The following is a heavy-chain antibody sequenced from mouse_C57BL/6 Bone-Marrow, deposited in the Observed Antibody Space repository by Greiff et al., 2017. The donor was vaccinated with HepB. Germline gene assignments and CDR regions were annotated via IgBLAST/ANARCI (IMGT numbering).Heavy chain of an antibody. CDR1: GYTFTSYW. V-gene: IGHV1-59*01. Sequence: VQLQQPGAELVRPGTSVKLSCKASGYTFTSYWMHWVKQRPGQGLEWIGVIDPSDSYTNYNQKFKGKATLTVDTSSSTAYMQLSSLTSEDSAVYYCARRGNYYGSSPYYFDYWGQGTTLTVSS. CDR2: IDPSDSYT. D-gene: IGHD1-1*01. CDR3: ARRGNYYGSSPYYFDY. J-gene: IGHJ2*01.